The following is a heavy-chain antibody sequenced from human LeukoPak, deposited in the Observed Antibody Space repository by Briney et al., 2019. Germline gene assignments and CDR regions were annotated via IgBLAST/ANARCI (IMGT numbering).Heavy chain of an antibody. V-gene: IGHV1-8*01. CDR3: ARVYCSVVVAATRGCYFDS. CDR2: MNPNSGNT. Sequence: GASVKVSCKASGYTFTSYDIHWVRQAPGQGLEWMGWMNPNSGNTGYAQKFQGRVTMTRNTSITTAYMELSSLRSEDTAVYYCARVYCSVVVAATRGCYFDSWGQGTLVTVSS. D-gene: IGHD2-15*01. CDR1: GYTFTSYD. J-gene: IGHJ4*02.